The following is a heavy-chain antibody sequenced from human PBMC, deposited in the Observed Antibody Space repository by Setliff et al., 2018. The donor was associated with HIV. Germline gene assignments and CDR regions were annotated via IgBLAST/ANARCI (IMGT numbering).Heavy chain of an antibody. D-gene: IGHD1-7*01. CDR3: ARGRNRNYVVYGMDV. V-gene: IGHV3-66*01. Sequence: GSLRLSCAASGFSVSNKYMTWVRQAPGKGLEWVSIIYSDDYTYYSDSVKGRFTISRDNSKNMLYLQMDSLRAEDTAVYYCARGRNRNYVVYGMDVWGQGTTVTVSS. CDR1: GFSVSNKY. CDR2: IYSDDYT. J-gene: IGHJ6*02.